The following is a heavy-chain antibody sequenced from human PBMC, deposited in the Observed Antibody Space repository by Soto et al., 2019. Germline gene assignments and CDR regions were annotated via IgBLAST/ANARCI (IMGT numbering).Heavy chain of an antibody. D-gene: IGHD6-13*01. CDR2: IYPGDSDI. V-gene: IGHV5-51*01. J-gene: IGHJ6*02. CDR3: TRRAFSSAAGPNYYYQYGMDV. Sequence: PGESLKISCKGSGYSFTSYWIGWVRQMPGKGLEWMGIIYPGDSDIRYSPSFQGQVTISADKSISTAYLQMNSLKTEDTAVYYCTRRAFSSAAGPNYYYQYGMDVWGQGTTVTDSS. CDR1: GYSFTSYW.